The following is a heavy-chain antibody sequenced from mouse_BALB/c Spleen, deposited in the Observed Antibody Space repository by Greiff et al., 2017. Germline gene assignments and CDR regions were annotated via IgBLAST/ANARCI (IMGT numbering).Heavy chain of an antibody. CDR1: GYAFTNYL. CDR3: ARSGWDY. V-gene: IGHV1-54*01. CDR2: INPGSGGT. J-gene: IGHJ2*01. D-gene: IGHD1-1*02. Sequence: VQGVESGAELVRPGTSVKVSCKASGYAFTNYLIEWVKQRPGQGLEWIGVINPGSGGTNYNEKFKGKATLTADKSSSTAYMQLSSLTSDDSAVYFCARSGWDYWGQGTTLTVSS.